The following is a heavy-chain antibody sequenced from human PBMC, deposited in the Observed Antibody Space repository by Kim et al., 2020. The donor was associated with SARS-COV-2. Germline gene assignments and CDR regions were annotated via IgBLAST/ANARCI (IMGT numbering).Heavy chain of an antibody. D-gene: IGHD1-26*01. CDR2: INAGNGNT. CDR3: ASGGSYYYYYYGMDV. J-gene: IGHJ6*02. V-gene: IGHV1-3*01. Sequence: ASVKVSCKASGYTFTSYAMHWVRQAPGQRLEWMGWINAGNGNTKYSQKFQGRVTITRDTSASTAYMELSSLRSEDTAVYYCASGGSYYYYYYGMDVWGQGTTVTVSS. CDR1: GYTFTSYA.